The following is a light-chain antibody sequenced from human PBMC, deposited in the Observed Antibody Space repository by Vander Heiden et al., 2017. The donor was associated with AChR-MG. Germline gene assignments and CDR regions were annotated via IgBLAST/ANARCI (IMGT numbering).Light chain of an antibody. CDR3: AAWDDSLNGWV. Sequence: QSVLTPPPSASGTPGPRVPISCSGSSSNIGSNTVNWYQQPPGTAPKLLIYSNNQRPSGVPDRFSGSKSGTSASLAISGLQSEDEADYYCAAWDDSLNGWVFGGGTKLTVL. J-gene: IGLJ3*02. CDR2: SNN. V-gene: IGLV1-44*01. CDR1: SSNIGSNT.